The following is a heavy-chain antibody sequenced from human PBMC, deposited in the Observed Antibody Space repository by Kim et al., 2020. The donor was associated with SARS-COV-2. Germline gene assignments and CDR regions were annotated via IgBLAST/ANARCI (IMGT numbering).Heavy chain of an antibody. CDR1: GFTFTDHA. CDR3: LKGGRGWIWDYFD. CDR2: IDGGDGAT. Sequence: GGSLRLSCTTSGFTFTDHAMSWVRQAPGKGLEWVAGIDGGDGATYYEYARKGRFTISGDDDKKPQLLQMSAWGADDAAAYYWLKGGRGWIWDYFD. D-gene: IGHD1-26*01. V-gene: IGHV3-23*01. J-gene: IGHJ4*01.